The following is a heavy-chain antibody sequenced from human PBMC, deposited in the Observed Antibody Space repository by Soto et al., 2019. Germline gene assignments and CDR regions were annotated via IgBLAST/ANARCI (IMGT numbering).Heavy chain of an antibody. CDR2: IDPSDSYT. CDR3: ARHGSTYYDSV. Sequence: GESLKISCKGSGYSFTSYWISWVRQMPGKGLEWMGRIDPSDSYTNYSPSFQGHVTISVDKSISTAYLQWSSLLASDTAMYYCARHGSTYYDSVWGQGTLVTVSS. V-gene: IGHV5-10-1*01. D-gene: IGHD3-22*01. J-gene: IGHJ4*02. CDR1: GYSFTSYW.